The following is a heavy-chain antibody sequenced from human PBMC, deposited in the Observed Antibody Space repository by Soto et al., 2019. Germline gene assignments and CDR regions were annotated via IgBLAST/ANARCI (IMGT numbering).Heavy chain of an antibody. CDR2: ISSSSSTI. CDR1: GFTFSSYS. V-gene: IGHV3-48*02. D-gene: IGHD2-2*01. CDR3: AREGEWWTAAMRGYYYYGMDV. Sequence: EVQLVESGGGLVQPGGSLRLSCAASGFTFSSYSMNWVRQAPGKGLEWVSYISSSSSTIYYADSVKGRFTISRDNAKNSLYLQMNSLRDEDTAVYYCAREGEWWTAAMRGYYYYGMDVWGQGTTVTVSS. J-gene: IGHJ6*02.